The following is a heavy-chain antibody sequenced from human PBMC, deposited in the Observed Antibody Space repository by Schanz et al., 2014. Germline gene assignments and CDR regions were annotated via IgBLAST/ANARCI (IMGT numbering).Heavy chain of an antibody. J-gene: IGHJ6*02. CDR1: GLNFSDHH. Sequence: QVQLVESGGGLVKPGGSLRLSCAASGLNFSDHHMTWIRQAPGKGLEWVSYIGNSGDPIHYADSVKGRFTISRDNAKNSLYLQMNFLRADDAAVYYCAGGGVRLRFSYFAMAVWGQGTTVTVSS. V-gene: IGHV3-11*01. D-gene: IGHD3-16*01. CDR3: AGGGVRLRFSYFAMAV. CDR2: IGNSGDPI.